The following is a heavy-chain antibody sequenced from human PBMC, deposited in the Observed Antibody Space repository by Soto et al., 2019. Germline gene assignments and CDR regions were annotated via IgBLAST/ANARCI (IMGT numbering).Heavy chain of an antibody. Sequence: QVQLVESGGGVVQPGRSLRLSCVMSGFSVSTFRMHWVRQAPGKALEWVAVVGIDEDIKYYADSVKGRFTISNDNSKNTLDLQMHRLTVEDTALSYCVRGSSLVSGIYYNLRFFAPWGQGTLVTVSS. CDR3: VRGSSLVSGIYYNLRFFAP. D-gene: IGHD3-10*01. J-gene: IGHJ5*02. CDR2: VGIDEDIK. CDR1: GFSVSTFR. V-gene: IGHV3-33*01.